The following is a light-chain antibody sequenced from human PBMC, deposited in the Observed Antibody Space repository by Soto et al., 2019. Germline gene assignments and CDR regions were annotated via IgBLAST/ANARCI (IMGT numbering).Light chain of an antibody. Sequence: QSVLTQPPSASGSPGQSVTISCTGTSSDVGGYKYVSWDQQHPGKAPKLMIYEVSKRPSGVPDRFSGSKSGNTASLTVSGLQAEDEADYYCSSYAGSNNFVVFGGGTKLTVL. J-gene: IGLJ2*01. CDR1: SSDVGGYKY. V-gene: IGLV2-8*01. CDR2: EVS. CDR3: SSYAGSNNFVV.